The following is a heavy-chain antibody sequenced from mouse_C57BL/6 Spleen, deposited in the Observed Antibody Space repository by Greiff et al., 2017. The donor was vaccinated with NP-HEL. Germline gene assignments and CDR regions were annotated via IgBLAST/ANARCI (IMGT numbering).Heavy chain of an antibody. J-gene: IGHJ4*01. D-gene: IGHD1-1*01. CDR3: ARTYYYGSSLRGMDY. V-gene: IGHV1-22*01. CDR2: INPNNGGT. CDR1: GYTFTDYN. Sequence: VQLKQSGPELVKPGASVKMSCKASGYTFTDYNMHWVKQSHGKSLEWIGYINPNNGGTSYNQKFKGKATLTVNKSSSTAYMELRSLTSEDSAVYYCARTYYYGSSLRGMDYWGQGTSVTVSS.